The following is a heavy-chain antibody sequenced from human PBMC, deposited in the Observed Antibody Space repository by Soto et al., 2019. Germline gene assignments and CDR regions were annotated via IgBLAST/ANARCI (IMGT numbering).Heavy chain of an antibody. V-gene: IGHV1-46*03. D-gene: IGHD3-22*01. J-gene: IGHJ3*02. Sequence: ASVKVSCKASGYPFTSYYMHWVRQAPGQGLEWMGIINPSGGSTSYAQKFQGRVTMARDTSTSTVYMELSSLRSEDTAVYYCAIDRAYCYDSSGYYSGSFDIWGRESMV. CDR3: AIDRAYCYDSSGYYSGSFDI. CDR2: INPSGGST. CDR1: GYPFTSYY.